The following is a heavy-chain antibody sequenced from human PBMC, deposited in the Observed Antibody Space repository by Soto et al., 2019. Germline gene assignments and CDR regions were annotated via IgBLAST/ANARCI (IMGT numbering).Heavy chain of an antibody. Sequence: ASVKVSCKASGYTFTGYYMHWVRQAPGQGLEWMGWINPNSGGTNYAQKFQGRVTMTRDTSISTAYMELSRLRSDDTAVCYCARARITMVRGVHNWFDPWGQGTLVTVSS. J-gene: IGHJ5*02. CDR3: ARARITMVRGVHNWFDP. CDR2: INPNSGGT. V-gene: IGHV1-2*02. D-gene: IGHD3-10*01. CDR1: GYTFTGYY.